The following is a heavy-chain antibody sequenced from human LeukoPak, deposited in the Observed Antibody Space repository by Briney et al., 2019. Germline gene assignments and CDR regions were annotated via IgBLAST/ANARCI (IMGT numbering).Heavy chain of an antibody. CDR2: IWYDGSNP. V-gene: IGHV3-33*01. Sequence: GTSLRLSSAGSGFSFSSYGMHWVRQAPGKGLEWLGYIWYDGSNPDYVDPVKGRFTISRDNSKNTVYLQMNSLRAEDTAVYHCARFVGSDYTGSFDLWGQGTPVTVSS. D-gene: IGHD3-10*01. CDR3: ARFVGSDYTGSFDL. J-gene: IGHJ4*02. CDR1: GFSFSSYG.